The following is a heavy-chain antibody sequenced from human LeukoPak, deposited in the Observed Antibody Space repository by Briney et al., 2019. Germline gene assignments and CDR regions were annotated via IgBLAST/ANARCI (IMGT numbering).Heavy chain of an antibody. V-gene: IGHV4-39*01. Sequence: PSETLSLTCTVSGGSISSSGYYWGWVRQPPGKGLGWIGSIYYSGSTYYNPSLKSRVTISVDPSKNQFSLKPRSVTAADTTVYYCARLSVSSWISDYWGQGTLVTVSS. CDR3: ARLSVSSWISDY. CDR2: IYYSGST. D-gene: IGHD6-13*01. CDR1: GGSISSSGYY. J-gene: IGHJ4*02.